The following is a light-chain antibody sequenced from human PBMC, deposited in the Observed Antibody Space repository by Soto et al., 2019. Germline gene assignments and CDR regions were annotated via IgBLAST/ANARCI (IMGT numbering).Light chain of an antibody. Sequence: QLVLTQPPSVSGAPGQRVTFSCTGSSSNIGAGYDVYWYQQLPGTAPKLLIYGNSNRPSGVPDRFSGSKSGTSASLAITGLQAEDEADYYCQSYDSSLSGVVFGGGTQLTVL. CDR2: GNS. J-gene: IGLJ2*01. V-gene: IGLV1-40*01. CDR3: QSYDSSLSGVV. CDR1: SSNIGAGYD.